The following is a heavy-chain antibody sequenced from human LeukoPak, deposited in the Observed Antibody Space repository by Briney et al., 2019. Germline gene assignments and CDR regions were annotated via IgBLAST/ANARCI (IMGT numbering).Heavy chain of an antibody. D-gene: IGHD3-22*01. CDR2: ISSSSSYK. CDR3: ARVIGNYDSSGYYSD. V-gene: IGHV3-21*01. CDR1: GFTFSSYS. J-gene: IGHJ4*02. Sequence: NPGGSLRLSCAASGFTFSSYSMNWVRQAPGKGLEWVSAISSSSSYKFYADSVKGRFTISRDNAKNSLYLQMNSPRAEDTAVYYCARVIGNYDSSGYYSDWGQGTLVTVSS.